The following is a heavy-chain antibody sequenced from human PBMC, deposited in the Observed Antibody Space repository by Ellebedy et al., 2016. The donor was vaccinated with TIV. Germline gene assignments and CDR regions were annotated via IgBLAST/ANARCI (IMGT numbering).Heavy chain of an antibody. CDR3: ARGSAVAGMDV. CDR2: ISAYNGNT. J-gene: IGHJ6*02. Sequence: AASVTVSCKASGYTFTSYGITWVRQAPGQGLERMGWISAYNGNTNYAQKLQGRVTMTTDTSTSTAYMELRSLRSDDTAVYYCARGSAVAGMDVWGQGTTVTVSS. CDR1: GYTFTSYG. D-gene: IGHD6-19*01. V-gene: IGHV1-18*04.